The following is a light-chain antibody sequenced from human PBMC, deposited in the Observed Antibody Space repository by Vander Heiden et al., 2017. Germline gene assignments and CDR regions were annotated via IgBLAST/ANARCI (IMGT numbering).Light chain of an antibody. CDR1: QRAFYIPNNDND. CDR2: VAS. J-gene: IGKJ4*01. Sequence: DIVMTQSPDSLAVSLGERATIDCKSRQRAFYIPNNDNDLAWYQQKPGQTPKILIYVASTRDSGVPDRFSGSGSGTDFTLTISSLQAEDVAVYYCQQYLAFPITFGGGTKVEIK. V-gene: IGKV4-1*01. CDR3: QQYLAFPIT.